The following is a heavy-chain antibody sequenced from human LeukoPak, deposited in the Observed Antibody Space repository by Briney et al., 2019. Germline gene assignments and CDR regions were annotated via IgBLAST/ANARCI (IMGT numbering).Heavy chain of an antibody. CDR3: ARRAILYSSGLEYYFDY. V-gene: IGHV4-59*12. J-gene: IGHJ4*02. CDR1: GGSISSYY. D-gene: IGHD6-19*01. Sequence: SETLSLTCTVSGGSISSYYWNWIRQPPGKGLEWIGYIYSRGSTNYNPSLKSRVTISVDTSKNQFSLKLSSVTAADTAVYYCARRAILYSSGLEYYFDYWGQGTLVTVSS. CDR2: IYSRGST.